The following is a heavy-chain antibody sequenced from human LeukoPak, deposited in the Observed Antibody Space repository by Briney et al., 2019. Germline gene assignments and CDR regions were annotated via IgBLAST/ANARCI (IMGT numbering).Heavy chain of an antibody. V-gene: IGHV1-46*01. J-gene: IGHJ4*02. CDR1: GDISSSDY. CDR2: INPSGGNT. CDR3: AREAVGTTIKNFDS. D-gene: IGHD4-11*01. Sequence: ASVKVSCTASGDISSSDYIHWVRQAPGQGLEWMGTINPSGGNTGYAQKFHGRVSMTRDTSTSTVYMDLSSLKSEDTAMYYCAREAVGTTIKNFDSWGQGTLVTVSS.